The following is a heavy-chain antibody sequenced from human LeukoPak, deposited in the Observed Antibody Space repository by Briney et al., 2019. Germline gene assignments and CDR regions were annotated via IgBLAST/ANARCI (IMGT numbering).Heavy chain of an antibody. CDR2: INSDGRNI. CDR1: GFTFSSHW. Sequence: GGSLRLSCAASGFTFSSHWMHWVRQAPGKGLVWVSRINSDGRNINYADSVKGRFTISRDNAKNTLYLQMNSLRVEDTAVYYCAGDPPHYWGQGTLVTVSS. D-gene: IGHD2-21*02. V-gene: IGHV3-74*01. J-gene: IGHJ4*02. CDR3: AGDPPHY.